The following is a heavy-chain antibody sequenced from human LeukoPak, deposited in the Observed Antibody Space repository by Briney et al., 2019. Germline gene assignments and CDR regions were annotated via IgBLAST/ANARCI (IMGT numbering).Heavy chain of an antibody. CDR3: AKDRYSNYGNWFDP. D-gene: IGHD4-11*01. J-gene: IGHJ5*02. V-gene: IGHV3-23*01. CDR2: ISGSGGST. CDR1: GFTFSNYA. Sequence: TGGSLRLSCAASGFTFSNYAMNWVRQAPGKGLEWVSGISGSGGSTYYADSVKGRFTISRDNSRNTLYLQMISLRAEDTAVYYCAKDRYSNYGNWFDPWGQGTLVTVFS.